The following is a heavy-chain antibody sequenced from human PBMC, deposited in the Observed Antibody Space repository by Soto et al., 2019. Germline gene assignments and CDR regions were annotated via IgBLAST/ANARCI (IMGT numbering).Heavy chain of an antibody. J-gene: IGHJ6*02. Sequence: PGGSLRLSCAASGFTFSDHYMDWVRQAPGKGLEWVGRTRNKANTYTTEYAASVEGRFTISRDDSKNSLFLQLNSLKTGDTAVYYCAREEGLMVRGVIGYYAMDVWGQGTTVTVSS. CDR1: GFTFSDHY. CDR2: TRNKANTYTT. V-gene: IGHV3-72*01. D-gene: IGHD3-10*01. CDR3: AREEGLMVRGVIGYYAMDV.